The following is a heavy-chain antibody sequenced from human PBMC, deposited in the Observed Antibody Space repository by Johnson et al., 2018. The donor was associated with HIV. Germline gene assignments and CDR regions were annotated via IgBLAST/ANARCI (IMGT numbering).Heavy chain of an antibody. CDR3: AKDRMWELLGAFDI. CDR1: AFTFSKYA. V-gene: IGHV3-23*04. CDR2: ISGSGDTT. Sequence: MQLVESGGGLVQPGGSLRLSCAASAFTFSKYAMSWVRQAPGKGLEWVSGISGSGDTTDYADSVKGRFTISRDNAKNSLYLQMNSLRAEDTALYYCAKDRMWELLGAFDIWGQGTMVTVSS. D-gene: IGHD2-15*01. J-gene: IGHJ3*02.